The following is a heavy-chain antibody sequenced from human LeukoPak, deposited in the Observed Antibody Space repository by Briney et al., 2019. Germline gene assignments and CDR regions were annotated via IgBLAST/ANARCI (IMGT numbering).Heavy chain of an antibody. D-gene: IGHD2-2*01. CDR2: IYYSGST. CDR1: GGSVSSGSYY. CDR3: WSSHHAPSRYWSSTSCYGPRYYYYGLDV. V-gene: IGHV4-61*01. J-gene: IGHJ6*04. Sequence: SETLSLTCTVSGGSVSSGSYYWSWIRQPPGKGLEWIGYIYYSGSTNYNPSPKSRVTISVDTSKNQFSLKLSSVTAADTAVYYWWSSHHAPSRYWSSTSCYGPRYYYYGLDVWGKGTTVTVSS.